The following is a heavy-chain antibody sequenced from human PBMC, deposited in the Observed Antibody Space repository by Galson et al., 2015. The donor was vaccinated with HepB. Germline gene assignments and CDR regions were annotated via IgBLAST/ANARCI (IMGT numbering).Heavy chain of an antibody. CDR1: GFSLTTSGVG. CDR2: IYWDDDK. Sequence: PALVKPTQSLTLTCSFSGFSLTTSGVGVAWIRQPPGKALEWLAVIYWDDDKDYSSSLKSRLTITKDTSRNQVVLTMTNMDPVDTATYFCAHRQDVDTDPGGLESWGQGTLVIVSS. D-gene: IGHD1-14*01. CDR3: AHRQDVDTDPGGLES. V-gene: IGHV2-5*02. J-gene: IGHJ4*02.